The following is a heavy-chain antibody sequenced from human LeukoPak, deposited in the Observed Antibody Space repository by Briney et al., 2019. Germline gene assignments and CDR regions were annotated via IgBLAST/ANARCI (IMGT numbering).Heavy chain of an antibody. CDR1: GFTFSSYS. D-gene: IGHD4-17*01. CDR3: AMSTVFDY. V-gene: IGHV3-21*01. Sequence: GGSLRLSCAASGFTFSSYSMNWVRQAPGKGLEWVSSISSSSSYIYYADSVKGRFTISRDNAENSLYLQMNSLRVEDTALYYCAMSTVFDYWGQGTLVTVSS. CDR2: ISSSSSYI. J-gene: IGHJ4*02.